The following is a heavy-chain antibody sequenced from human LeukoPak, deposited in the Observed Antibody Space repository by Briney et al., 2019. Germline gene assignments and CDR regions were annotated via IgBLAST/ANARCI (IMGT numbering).Heavy chain of an antibody. D-gene: IGHD5-12*01. Sequence: ASVSVSCKASGYTFTAYYMHWVRQAPGQGLEGMGWFNPNSGGTNYAPKFQGRVIITRATSISTASMELSRLSSDDTAVYYCARDLSFGSRKNRGDDLGLDYWGQGTLVTVSS. CDR3: ARDLSFGSRKNRGDDLGLDY. CDR2: FNPNSGGT. CDR1: GYTFTAYY. J-gene: IGHJ4*02. V-gene: IGHV1-2*02.